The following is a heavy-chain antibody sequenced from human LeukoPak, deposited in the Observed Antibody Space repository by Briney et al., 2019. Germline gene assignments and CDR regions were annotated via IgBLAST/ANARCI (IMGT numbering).Heavy chain of an antibody. CDR2: IKQDGSLK. CDR3: ARDASYYDSSGYYDAFDI. J-gene: IGHJ3*02. CDR1: GFPFSKYW. V-gene: IGHV3-7*01. Sequence: GGSLRLSCRASGFPFSKYWMIWLRQTPGKGLEWVANIKQDGSLKYYVDSLKGRFSISRDNAKNSLYLQMNSLRVEDTAVYYCARDASYYDSSGYYDAFDIWGQGTMVTVSS. D-gene: IGHD3-22*01.